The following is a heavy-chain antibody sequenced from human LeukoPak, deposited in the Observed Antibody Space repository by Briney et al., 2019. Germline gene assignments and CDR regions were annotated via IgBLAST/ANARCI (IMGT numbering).Heavy chain of an antibody. CDR2: IYYSGGS. D-gene: IGHD5-12*01. J-gene: IGHJ4*02. CDR1: GGSISSYY. V-gene: IGHV4-59*01. Sequence: WETLSLTCTASGGSISSYYWSWIRQPPGKGLEWIGYIYYSGGSNYYPSLKNRVTISLDTSKNPFSLKLSPVSAADTAVYYCARRSGYEYYSDYWGQRTLVTVSS. CDR3: ARRSGYEYYSDY.